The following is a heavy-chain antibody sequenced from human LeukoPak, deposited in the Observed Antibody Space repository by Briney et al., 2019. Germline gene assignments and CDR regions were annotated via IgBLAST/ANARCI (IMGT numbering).Heavy chain of an antibody. CDR3: ARRGGSSSGNYYYYYMDV. CDR1: GGTFSSYA. D-gene: IGHD6-6*01. J-gene: IGHJ6*03. Sequence: SVKVSCKASGGTFSSYAISWARQAPGQGLEWMGGIIPIFGTTNYAQKFQGRVTITADESTSTAYMELSSLRSEDTAVYYCARRGGSSSGNYYYYYMDVWGKGTTVTVSS. V-gene: IGHV1-69*01. CDR2: IIPIFGTT.